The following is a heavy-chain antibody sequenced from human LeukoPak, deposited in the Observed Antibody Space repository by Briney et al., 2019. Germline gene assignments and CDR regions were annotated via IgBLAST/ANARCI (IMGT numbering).Heavy chain of an antibody. CDR3: ARARGSGWYFGY. V-gene: IGHV1-69*13. CDR1: GDTFSSYA. CDR2: IIPIFGTA. D-gene: IGHD6-19*01. J-gene: IGHJ4*02. Sequence: SVKVSCKASGDTFSSYAISWVRQAPGQGLEWMGGIIPIFGTANYAQKFQGRVTITADESTSTAYMELSSLRSEDTAVYYCARARGSGWYFGYWGQGTLVTVSS.